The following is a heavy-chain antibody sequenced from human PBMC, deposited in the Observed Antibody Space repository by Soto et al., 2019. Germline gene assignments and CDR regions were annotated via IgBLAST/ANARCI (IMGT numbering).Heavy chain of an antibody. CDR3: TTDRPDYGDYGLRRDAFDI. D-gene: IGHD4-17*01. Sequence: EVQLVESGGGLVKPGGSLRLSCAASGFTFSNAWMNWVRQAPGKGLEWVGRIKSKTDGGTTDYAAPVKGSFTISRDDSKNTLYLEMNSLNTEDTAVYYCTTDRPDYGDYGLRRDAFDIWGQGTMVTVSS. V-gene: IGHV3-15*07. J-gene: IGHJ3*02. CDR2: IKSKTDGGTT. CDR1: GFTFSNAW.